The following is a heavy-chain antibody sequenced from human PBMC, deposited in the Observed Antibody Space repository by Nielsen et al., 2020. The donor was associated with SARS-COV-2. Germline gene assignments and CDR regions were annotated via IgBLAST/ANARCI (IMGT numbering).Heavy chain of an antibody. J-gene: IGHJ6*02. CDR3: ARARPYSSSWPYIPYYYYGMDV. Sequence: WVRQAPGQGLEWMGWIGAYNGNTNYAQKLQGRVTMTTDTSTSTAYMELRSLRSDDTAVYYCARARPYSSSWPYIPYYYYGMDVWGQGTTVTVSS. D-gene: IGHD6-13*01. CDR2: IGAYNGNT. V-gene: IGHV1-18*01.